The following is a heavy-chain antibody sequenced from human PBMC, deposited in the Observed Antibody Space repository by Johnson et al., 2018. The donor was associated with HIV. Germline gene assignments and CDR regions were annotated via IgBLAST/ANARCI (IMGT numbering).Heavy chain of an antibody. CDR3: ARAGRWSGDTFDI. V-gene: IGHV3-13*01. Sequence: VQLVESGGGLVQPGGSLRLSCAASGFSVSTYHMHWVRQATGKGLDRVSVIGTAGYTYFLGSVNGQFTISRENAKNSLYLQMNSLRAGDTAVYYCARAGRWSGDTFDIWGQGTMVTVSS. CDR2: IGTAGYT. D-gene: IGHD3-10*01. J-gene: IGHJ3*02. CDR1: GFSVSTYH.